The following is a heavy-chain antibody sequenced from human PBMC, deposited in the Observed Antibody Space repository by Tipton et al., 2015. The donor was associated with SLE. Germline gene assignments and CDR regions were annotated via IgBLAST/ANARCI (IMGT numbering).Heavy chain of an antibody. V-gene: IGHV3-23*01. Sequence: GSLRLSCAASGFTFSSYAMSWVRQAPGKGLEWVSAISGSGGSTYYADSVKGRFTISRDNSKNTLYLQMNSLRAEDTAVYYCAKLRGPLLYCSSTSCYGDAFDIWGQGTMVTVSS. CDR1: GFTFSSYA. CDR3: AKLRGPLLYCSSTSCYGDAFDI. D-gene: IGHD2-2*01. CDR2: ISGSGGST. J-gene: IGHJ3*02.